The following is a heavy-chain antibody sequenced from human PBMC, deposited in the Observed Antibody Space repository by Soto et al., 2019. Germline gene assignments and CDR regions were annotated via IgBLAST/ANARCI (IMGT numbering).Heavy chain of an antibody. CDR3: ARSPGGMITFGGVIAN. Sequence: QLQLQESGPGLVKPSETLSLTCTVSGGSISSSSYYWGWIRQPPGKGLEWIGSIYYSGSTYYNPSLKSRVTISVDTSKNQFSLKLSSVTAADTAVYYCARSPGGMITFGGVIANWGQGTLVTVSS. D-gene: IGHD3-16*02. CDR2: IYYSGST. J-gene: IGHJ4*02. CDR1: GGSISSSSYY. V-gene: IGHV4-39*01.